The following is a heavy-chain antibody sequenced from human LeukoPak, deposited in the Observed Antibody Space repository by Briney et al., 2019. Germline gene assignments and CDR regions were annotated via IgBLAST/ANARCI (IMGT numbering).Heavy chain of an antibody. Sequence: GGSLTLSCAASGFTFSNYAMSWVRQAPGKGLEWVSTISGSGVSTYYADSVKGQFTISRDNSKNTLYLQMNSLRAEDTAVYYCARDGYSGSYYRLYYFFMDVWGKGTTVTVSS. V-gene: IGHV3-23*01. D-gene: IGHD1-26*01. CDR1: GFTFSNYA. CDR2: ISGSGVST. CDR3: ARDGYSGSYYRLYYFFMDV. J-gene: IGHJ6*03.